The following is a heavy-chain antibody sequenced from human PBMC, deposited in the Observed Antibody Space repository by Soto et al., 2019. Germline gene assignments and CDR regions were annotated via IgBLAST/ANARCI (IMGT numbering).Heavy chain of an antibody. Sequence: PGGSLRLSCAASGFTFSSYAMSWVRQAPGKGLEWVSAISGSGGSTYYADSVKGRFTISRDNSKNTLYLQMNSLRAEDTAVYYCAKDLSSITMVRGVIIRPTKTTRSYGMDVWGQGTTVTVSS. CDR3: AKDLSSITMVRGVIIRPTKTTRSYGMDV. CDR2: ISGSGGST. V-gene: IGHV3-23*01. D-gene: IGHD3-10*01. CDR1: GFTFSSYA. J-gene: IGHJ6*02.